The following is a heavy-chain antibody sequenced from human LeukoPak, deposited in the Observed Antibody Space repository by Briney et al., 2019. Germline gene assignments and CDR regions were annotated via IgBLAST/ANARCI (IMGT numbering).Heavy chain of an antibody. V-gene: IGHV3-20*04. D-gene: IGHD3-22*01. CDR3: ARDRGHYYDNSNDY. J-gene: IGHJ4*02. CDR1: GFTFDDYG. Sequence: PGGSLSLSCPASGFTFDDYGMSWVRQAPGKGLEWVSGINWNGGSTGYADSVKGRFTISRDNAKNSLYLQMNSLRAEDTALYYCARDRGHYYDNSNDYWGQGTLVTVSP. CDR2: INWNGGST.